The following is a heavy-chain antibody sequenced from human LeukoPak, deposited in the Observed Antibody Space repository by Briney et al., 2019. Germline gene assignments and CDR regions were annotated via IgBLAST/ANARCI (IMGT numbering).Heavy chain of an antibody. CDR1: GGSVSSGSYY. V-gene: IGHV4-61*01. CDR3: ARAPRGYCSSTSCYLGALDY. D-gene: IGHD2-2*01. J-gene: IGHJ4*02. CDR2: IYYSGST. Sequence: SETLSLTCTVPGGSVSSGSYYWSWIRQPPGKGLEWIGYIYYSGSTNYNPSLKSRVTISVDTSKNQFSLKLSSVTAADTAVYYCARAPRGYCSSTSCYLGALDYWGQGTLVTVSS.